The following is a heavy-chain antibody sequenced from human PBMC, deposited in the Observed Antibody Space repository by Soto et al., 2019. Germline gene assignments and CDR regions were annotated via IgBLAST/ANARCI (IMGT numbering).Heavy chain of an antibody. Sequence: LSLTGAVYGGSFSGYYWSWIRQPPGKGLEGIGEINHSGSTNYNPSLKSRVPISVDTSKNQVSLKLSSVTAADTAVYYCARGRGYDFWSGSPVYYYGMDVWGQGTTVTVSS. J-gene: IGHJ6*02. CDR1: GGSFSGYY. CDR3: ARGRGYDFWSGSPVYYYGMDV. D-gene: IGHD3-3*01. V-gene: IGHV4-34*01. CDR2: INHSGST.